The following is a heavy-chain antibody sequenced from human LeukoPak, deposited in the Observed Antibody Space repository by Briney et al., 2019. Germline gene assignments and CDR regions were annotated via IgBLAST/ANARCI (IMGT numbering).Heavy chain of an antibody. J-gene: IGHJ4*02. V-gene: IGHV3-21*01. CDR1: GFTFSSYS. Sequence: PGGSLRLSCAASGFTFSSYSMNWVRQAPGKGLEWVSCISSSSSYIYYADSVKGRFTISRDNAKNSLYLQMNSLRAEDTAVYYCARDPGGIAVAGTNFDYWGQGTLVTVSS. CDR2: ISSSSSYI. CDR3: ARDPGGIAVAGTNFDY. D-gene: IGHD6-13*01.